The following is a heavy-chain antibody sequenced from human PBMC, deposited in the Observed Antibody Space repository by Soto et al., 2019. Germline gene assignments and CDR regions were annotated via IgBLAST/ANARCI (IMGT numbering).Heavy chain of an antibody. CDR1: GFTFNSYW. J-gene: IGHJ4*02. CDR2: IKGDASEK. V-gene: IGHV3-7*01. Sequence: EVQLVESGGGLVQPGGSLRLSCVASGFTFNSYWMSWVRQAPGKGLEWVANIKGDASEKYYVDSVKGRFTISRDNAKNSLYLQMDSVRAEDTAVYYCAREGRGYCSSTTCPGIWGQGTLVTVSS. D-gene: IGHD2-2*01. CDR3: AREGRGYCSSTTCPGI.